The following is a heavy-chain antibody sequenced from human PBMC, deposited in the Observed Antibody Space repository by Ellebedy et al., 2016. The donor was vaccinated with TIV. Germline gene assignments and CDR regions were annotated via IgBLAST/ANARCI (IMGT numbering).Heavy chain of an antibody. CDR2: IRTGASTI. Sequence: PGGSLRLSCAASGFTFSSYEMNWVRQAPGKGLDWVSYIRTGASTIYYADSLKGRFTISRDAAKNSLFLQMDSLRAEDTAVYYCVRAMDVWGQGTTVTVSS. V-gene: IGHV3-48*03. CDR1: GFTFSSYE. CDR3: VRAMDV. J-gene: IGHJ6*02.